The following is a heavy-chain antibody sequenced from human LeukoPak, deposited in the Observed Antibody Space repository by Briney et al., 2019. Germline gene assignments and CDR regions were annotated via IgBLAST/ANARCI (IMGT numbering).Heavy chain of an antibody. CDR1: GFTFSSYE. J-gene: IGHJ6*03. CDR2: ISSSGSTI. D-gene: IGHD3-10*01. Sequence: PGGSLRLSCAASGFTFSSYEMNWVRQAPGKGLEWVSYISSSGSTIYYADSVKGRFTISRDNAKNSLYLQMNSLRAEDTAVYYCAKVLITMVRGVIADYYYYYMDVWGKGTTVTISS. CDR3: AKVLITMVRGVIADYYYYYMDV. V-gene: IGHV3-48*03.